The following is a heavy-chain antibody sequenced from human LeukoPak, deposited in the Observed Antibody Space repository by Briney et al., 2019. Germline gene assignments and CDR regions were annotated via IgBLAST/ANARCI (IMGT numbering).Heavy chain of an antibody. J-gene: IGHJ4*02. CDR1: GGSFSGYY. V-gene: IGHV4-34*01. D-gene: IGHD3-22*01. CDR2: INHSGST. CDR3: ARDASSGYYYSFDY. Sequence: TPSETLSLTCAVYGGSFSGYYWSWIRQPPGKGLEWIGEINHSGSTNYNPSLKSRVTMSVDTSKNQFSLKLSSVTAADTAVYYCARDASSGYYYSFDYWGQGTLVTVSS.